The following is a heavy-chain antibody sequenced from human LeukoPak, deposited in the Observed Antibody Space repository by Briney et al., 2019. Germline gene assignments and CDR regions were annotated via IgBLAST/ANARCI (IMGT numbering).Heavy chain of an antibody. CDR1: GGSFSSYIYP. V-gene: IGHV4-39*07. CDR2: ISHSGTT. CDR3: AREVGNSYYYYYMDV. J-gene: IGHJ6*03. D-gene: IGHD1-14*01. Sequence: SETLSLTCTVSGGSFSSYIYPWGWIRQPPGKGLEWIGSISHSGTTYYNPSLKSRVTISIDTSKSQFSLKLNSVTAADTAVYYCAREVGNSYYYYYMDVWGKGTTVTVSS.